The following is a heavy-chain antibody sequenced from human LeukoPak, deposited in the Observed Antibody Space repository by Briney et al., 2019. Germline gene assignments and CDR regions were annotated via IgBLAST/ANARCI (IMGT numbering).Heavy chain of an antibody. D-gene: IGHD3-3*01. Sequence: ASVKVFCKASGYTFTSYDINWVRQATGQGLEWMGWMNPNSGNTGYAQKFQGRVTITRNTSISTAYMELSSLRSEDTAVYYCAKSDDFWSGYSYWGQGTLVTVSS. CDR3: AKSDDFWSGYSY. V-gene: IGHV1-8*03. J-gene: IGHJ4*02. CDR2: MNPNSGNT. CDR1: GYTFTSYD.